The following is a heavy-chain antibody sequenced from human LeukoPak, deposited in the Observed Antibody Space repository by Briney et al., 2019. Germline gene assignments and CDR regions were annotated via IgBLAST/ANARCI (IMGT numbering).Heavy chain of an antibody. CDR2: ISSSGSTI. CDR3: EKLGSDYGDLDFDY. Sequence: GGSLRLSCAASGFTFSSNEMNWVRQAPGKGLEWVSYISSSGSTIYYADSVKGRFTISRDNAKNSLYLQMNSLRAEDTAVYYCEKLGSDYGDLDFDYWGQGTLATVSS. CDR1: GFTFSSNE. J-gene: IGHJ4*02. D-gene: IGHD4-17*01. V-gene: IGHV3-48*03.